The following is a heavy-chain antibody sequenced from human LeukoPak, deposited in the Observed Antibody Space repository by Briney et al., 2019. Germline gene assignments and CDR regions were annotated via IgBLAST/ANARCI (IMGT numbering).Heavy chain of an antibody. CDR2: ISGSSSYI. CDR1: GFTFSRYT. D-gene: IGHD5-18*01. V-gene: IGHV3-21*01. Sequence: GGSLRLSCAASGFTFSRYTMNWVRQAPGKGLEWVSSISGSSSYIYYADSVKGRFTISRDNAKNSLYLQMISLRAEDTAVYYCASGYSYGYDSWGQGTLVTVSS. CDR3: ASGYSYGYDS. J-gene: IGHJ5*01.